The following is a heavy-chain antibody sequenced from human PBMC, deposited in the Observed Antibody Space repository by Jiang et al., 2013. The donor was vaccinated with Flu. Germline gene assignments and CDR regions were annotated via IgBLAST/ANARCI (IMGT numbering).Heavy chain of an antibody. V-gene: IGHV3-30*02. CDR3: AKVGLVTTVTTDGFDM. D-gene: IGHD4-11*01. J-gene: IGHJ3*02. CDR2: IRNDGSQK. Sequence: VQLLESGGGVVQPGGSLRLSCAASGFIFSSYGMHWVRQAPGKGLEWVAFIRNDGSQKYFADSVKGRFTISRDNSNNTLYLQMNSLTAEDTAVYHCAKVGLVTTVTTDGFDMWGQGTMVTVSS. CDR1: GFIFSSYG.